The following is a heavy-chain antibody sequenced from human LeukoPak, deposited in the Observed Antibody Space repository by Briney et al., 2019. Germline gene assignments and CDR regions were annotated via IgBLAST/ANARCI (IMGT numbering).Heavy chain of an antibody. CDR2: IRYDGSNK. CDR1: GFTFSRFG. V-gene: IGHV3-30*02. D-gene: IGHD2-2*01. J-gene: IGHJ4*02. Sequence: GGSLRLSCAASGFTFSRFGMHWVRQAPGKGLEWMAFIRYDGSNKYYADSVKGRFTISRDNSKNTLYLQMNSLRAEDTAVYYCAKDGASQLYPYYFDYWGQGTLVTVSS. CDR3: AKDGASQLYPYYFDY.